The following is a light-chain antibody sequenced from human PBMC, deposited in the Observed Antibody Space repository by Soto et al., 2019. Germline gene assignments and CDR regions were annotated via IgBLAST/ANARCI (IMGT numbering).Light chain of an antibody. CDR2: GAP. V-gene: IGKV3-15*01. Sequence: EIVMTQSPATLSVSPGERATRSCRASQSVSTNLAWYQQKPGQAPRLLIYGAPTRATDIPARFSGSGSGTEFTLTISSLQSEDFAVYYCQQYNNWPPVTFGGGTKVDIK. CDR3: QQYNNWPPVT. J-gene: IGKJ4*01. CDR1: QSVSTN.